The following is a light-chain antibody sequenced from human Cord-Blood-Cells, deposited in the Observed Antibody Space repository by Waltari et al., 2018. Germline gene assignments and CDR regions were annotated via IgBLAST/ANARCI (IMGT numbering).Light chain of an antibody. CDR2: EDN. Sequence: NFMLTQPHSVSESPGKTVTISCTGSSGSIASNYVQWYQQRPGSAPTAVIYEDNHRPSGVPDRFSGSIDSSSNSASLTISGLKTEDEADYYCQSYWVFGGGTKLTVL. CDR3: QSYWV. J-gene: IGLJ3*02. V-gene: IGLV6-57*02. CDR1: SGSIASNY.